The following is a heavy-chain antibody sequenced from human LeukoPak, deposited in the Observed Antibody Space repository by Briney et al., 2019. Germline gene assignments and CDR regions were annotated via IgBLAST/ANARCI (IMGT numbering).Heavy chain of an antibody. CDR2: IYYSGST. J-gene: IGHJ6*03. CDR3: ARDREQPTDAGSYYMDV. D-gene: IGHD1-26*01. V-gene: IGHV4-31*03. Sequence: SETLSLTCTVSGGSIISTDYYWSWIRQHPGKGLEWIGYIYYSGSTYYNPSLKSRVTISVDTSKNQFSLKLSSVTAADTAVYYCARDREQPTDAGSYYMDVWGKGTTVTVSS. CDR1: GGSIISTDYY.